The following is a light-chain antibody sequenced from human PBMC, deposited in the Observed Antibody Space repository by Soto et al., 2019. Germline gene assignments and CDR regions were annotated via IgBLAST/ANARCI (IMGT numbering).Light chain of an antibody. CDR2: GAS. CDR1: QSVGSN. Sequence: EIVMTQSPATLSVSPGERATLSCRASQSVGSNLAWYQHKPGQAPRLLIYGASTMATGIPARFSGSGSGTEFTLTISSLQSEDFAVYYCQQYSNWPLTFGQGTKVDIK. J-gene: IGKJ1*01. CDR3: QQYSNWPLT. V-gene: IGKV3-15*01.